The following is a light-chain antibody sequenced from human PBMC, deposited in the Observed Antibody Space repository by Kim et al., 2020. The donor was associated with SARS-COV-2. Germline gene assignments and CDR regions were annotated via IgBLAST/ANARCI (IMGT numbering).Light chain of an antibody. CDR3: QHYDNYPRT. CDR1: QDISNY. J-gene: IGKJ2*01. CDR2: DAS. Sequence: DIQMTQSPSSVSASVGDRVTITCQASQDISNYLNWYQQKPGKAPKFLIYDASNLDRGVPSRFSGSGSGTEFTFTISSLQPEDIASYYCQHYDNYPRTFGQGTKLEI. V-gene: IGKV1-33*01.